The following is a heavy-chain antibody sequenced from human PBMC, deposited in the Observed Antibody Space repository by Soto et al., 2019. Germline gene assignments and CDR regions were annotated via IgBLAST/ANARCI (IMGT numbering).Heavy chain of an antibody. CDR3: ARDRSYSLDV. CDR2: INSDGSST. V-gene: IGHV3-74*01. J-gene: IGHJ6*02. Sequence: GSLRLSCAVSGSTFSNDWMHWVRQAPGKGLVWVSHINSDGSSTNYADFVKGRFTIARDNAKNTVYLQMNSLRAEDTAVYYCARDRSYSLDVWGQGTTVTVSS. CDR1: GSTFSNDW.